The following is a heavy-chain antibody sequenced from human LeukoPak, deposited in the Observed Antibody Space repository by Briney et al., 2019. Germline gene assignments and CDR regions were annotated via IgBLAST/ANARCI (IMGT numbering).Heavy chain of an antibody. CDR3: ARGTNNYDILTRYYYYGMDV. V-gene: IGHV4-34*01. CDR1: GGSFSGYY. Sequence: SETLSLTCAAYGGSFSGYYWSWIRQPPGKGLEWIGEINHSGSTNYNPSLKSRVTISVDTSKNQFSLKLSSVTAADTAVYYCARGTNNYDILTRYYYYGMDVWGQGTAVTVSS. CDR2: INHSGST. D-gene: IGHD3-9*01. J-gene: IGHJ6*02.